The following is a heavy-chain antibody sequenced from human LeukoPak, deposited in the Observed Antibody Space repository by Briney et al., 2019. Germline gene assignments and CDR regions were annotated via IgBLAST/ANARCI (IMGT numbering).Heavy chain of an antibody. V-gene: IGHV1-18*01. Sequence: ASVTVSCKASGYTFTSYGISWVRQAPGQGLEWLGWISAYNGNTNYAQKLQGRVTMTTDTSTSTAYMELRSLRSDDTAVYYCARDLYDSSGYRGFDWFDPWGQGTLVTVSS. D-gene: IGHD3-22*01. CDR1: GYTFTSYG. J-gene: IGHJ5*02. CDR2: ISAYNGNT. CDR3: ARDLYDSSGYRGFDWFDP.